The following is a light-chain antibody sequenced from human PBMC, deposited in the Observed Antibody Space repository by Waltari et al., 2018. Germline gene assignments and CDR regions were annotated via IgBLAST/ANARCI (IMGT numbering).Light chain of an antibody. CDR1: QSVRSSY. V-gene: IGKV3-20*01. CDR3: QCQRYPDSPRMYS. CDR2: GGS. J-gene: IGKJ2*03. Sequence: EIVLTQSPGSLSLSPGDRATISCRASQSVRSSYVAWYQQKPGQAPRLVIYGGSIRATGIPDRFSGSGSGTDFTLTISRLEPEDFAVYYCQCQRYPDSPRMYSFGQGTKLDIK.